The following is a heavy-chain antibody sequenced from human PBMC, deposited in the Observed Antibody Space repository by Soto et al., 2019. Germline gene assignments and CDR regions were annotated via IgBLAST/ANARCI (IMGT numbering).Heavy chain of an antibody. V-gene: IGHV1-2*02. CDR3: ASAGRSGASSSWYDY. D-gene: IGHD6-13*01. CDR1: GYTFTGYY. Sequence: GASVKVSCKASGYTFTGYYIHWVRQAPGQGLEWMGWINPNSGDTNYAQKFQGRVTMTRDTSISTAYMELSRLRSDDTAVYYCASAGRSGASSSWYDYWGQGTLVTVSS. CDR2: INPNSGDT. J-gene: IGHJ4*02.